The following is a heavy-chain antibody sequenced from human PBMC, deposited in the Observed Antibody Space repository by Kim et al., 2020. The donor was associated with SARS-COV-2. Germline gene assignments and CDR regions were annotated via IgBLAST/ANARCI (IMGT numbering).Heavy chain of an antibody. CDR1: GYTFTSYA. CDR2: INAGNGNT. V-gene: IGHV1-3*01. J-gene: IGHJ6*02. CDR3: ARDGGYLFLGAEYGMDV. D-gene: IGHD3-3*01. Sequence: ASVKVSCKASGYTFTSYAMHWVRQAPGQRLEWMGWINAGNGNTKYSQKFQGRVTITRDTSASTAYMELSSLRSEDTAVYYCARDGGYLFLGAEYGMDVWGQGTTVTVSS.